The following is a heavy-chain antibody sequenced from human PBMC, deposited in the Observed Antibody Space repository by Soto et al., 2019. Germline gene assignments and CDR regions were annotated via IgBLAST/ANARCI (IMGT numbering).Heavy chain of an antibody. Sequence: GGSLRLSCAASGFTFSSYAMHWVLQAPGKGLEWVAVISYDGSNKYYADSVKGRFTISRDNSKNTLYLQMNSLRAEDTAVYYCARSEWLLYFDYWGQGTLVTVSS. V-gene: IGHV3-30-3*01. J-gene: IGHJ4*02. CDR1: GFTFSSYA. CDR2: ISYDGSNK. D-gene: IGHD5-12*01. CDR3: ARSEWLLYFDY.